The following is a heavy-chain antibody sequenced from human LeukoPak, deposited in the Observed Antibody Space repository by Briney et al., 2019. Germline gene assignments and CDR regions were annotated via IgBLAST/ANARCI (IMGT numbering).Heavy chain of an antibody. CDR2: INSDGSST. V-gene: IGHV3-74*01. J-gene: IGHJ4*02. CDR3: ARAHHRRVYDYVWGSYPY. Sequence: GGSLRLSCAASRFTFSTYWMHWVRQAPGKGLVWVSRINSDGSSTGYADSVKGRFTISRDNAKNSLYLQMNSLRAEDTAVYYCARAHHRRVYDYVWGSYPYWGQGTLVTVSS. D-gene: IGHD3-16*02. CDR1: RFTFSTYW.